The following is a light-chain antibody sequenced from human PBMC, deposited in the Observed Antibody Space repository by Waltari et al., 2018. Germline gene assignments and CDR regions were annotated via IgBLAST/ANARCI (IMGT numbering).Light chain of an antibody. CDR3: QKYGGSPPYT. CDR1: QSVSSSH. J-gene: IGKJ2*01. CDR2: TTS. Sequence: ETVLTQSPGTLPLSPGERATPSCRASQSVSSSHLAWYQQKPGQAPRVLIYTTSNRATGIPDRFSGSGSGTDFTLTISRLEAEDFAVYYCQKYGGSPPYTFGLGTKLEIK. V-gene: IGKV3-20*01.